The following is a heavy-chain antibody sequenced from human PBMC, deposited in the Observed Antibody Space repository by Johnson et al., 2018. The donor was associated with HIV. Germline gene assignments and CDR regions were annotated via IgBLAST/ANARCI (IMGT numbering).Heavy chain of an antibody. CDR1: GFTFSSYG. CDR3: AKEALRGGEYDAFDI. D-gene: IGHD2-15*01. V-gene: IGHV3-30*02. Sequence: QVQLVESGGGVVQPGGSLRLSCAASGFTFSSYGMHWVRQAPGKGLEWVAFIRYDGSHKYYAEFVKGRFTISRDTSKNTLYRQMNSRRAEYTAVYYCAKEALRGGEYDAFDIWGQGTMVTVS. CDR2: IRYDGSHK. J-gene: IGHJ3*02.